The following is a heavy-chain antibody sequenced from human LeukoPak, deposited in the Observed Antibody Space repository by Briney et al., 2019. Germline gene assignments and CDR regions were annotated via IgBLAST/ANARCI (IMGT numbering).Heavy chain of an antibody. CDR2: MNSNIGAT. Sequence: ASVKVSCKTSGYTFIDYDINWVRQAPGQGLEWMGWMNSNIGATGYARKFQGRVTLTRNTSTSTAYMELSSLRSEDTAVYYCARGLLRVTSRPQDYWGQGTLVTVSS. V-gene: IGHV1-8*01. CDR3: ARGLLRVTSRPQDY. J-gene: IGHJ4*02. CDR1: GYTFIDYD. D-gene: IGHD1-26*01.